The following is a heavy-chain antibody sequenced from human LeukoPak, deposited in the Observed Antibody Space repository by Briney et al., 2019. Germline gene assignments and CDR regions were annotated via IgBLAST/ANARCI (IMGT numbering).Heavy chain of an antibody. V-gene: IGHV3-21*01. J-gene: IGHJ5*02. CDR2: ISSSSSYI. CDR1: GFTFSSYS. D-gene: IGHD2-2*01. Sequence: TGGSLRLSCAASGFTFSSYSMNWVRQAPGKGLEWVSSISSSSSYIYYADSVKGRFTISRDNAKNSLYLQMNSLRAEDTAVYYCARDLLWDIVVVPAASAAEDWFDPWGQGTLVTVSS. CDR3: ARDLLWDIVVVPAASAAEDWFDP.